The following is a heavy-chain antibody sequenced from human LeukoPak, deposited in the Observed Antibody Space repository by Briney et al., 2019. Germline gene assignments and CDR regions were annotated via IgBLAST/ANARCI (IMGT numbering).Heavy chain of an antibody. Sequence: SETLSLTCTVSGGSIIGHWWSWIRQPPGKGLEWIGDIFYSGGSTNYNPSLKSRLSMSLDTSKNQFSLKLTSVTAADTAMYYCARRNTADASIDFWGQGTLVTASS. CDR3: ARRNTADASIDF. CDR1: GGSIIGHW. J-gene: IGHJ4*02. D-gene: IGHD2/OR15-2a*01. V-gene: IGHV4-59*08. CDR2: IFYSGGST.